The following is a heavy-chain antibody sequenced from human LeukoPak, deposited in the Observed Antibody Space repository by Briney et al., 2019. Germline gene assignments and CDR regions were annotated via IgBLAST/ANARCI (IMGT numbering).Heavy chain of an antibody. D-gene: IGHD6-13*01. Sequence: SETLSLTCAVYGGSFSGYYWSWIRQPPGKGLEWIGEINHSGSTNYNPSLKSRVTISVDTSKNQFSLKLSSVTAADTAVYYCARDGGAAAPNAFDIWGQGTTVTVSS. CDR2: INHSGST. V-gene: IGHV4-34*01. J-gene: IGHJ3*02. CDR1: GGSFSGYY. CDR3: ARDGGAAAPNAFDI.